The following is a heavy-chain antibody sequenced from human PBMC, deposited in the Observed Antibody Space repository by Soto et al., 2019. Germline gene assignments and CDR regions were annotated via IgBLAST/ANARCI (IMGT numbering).Heavy chain of an antibody. CDR3: ARVMAVQAFDI. CDR2: INAANGQV. D-gene: IGHD3-10*01. CDR1: GYTFTTYG. V-gene: IGHV1-3*05. Sequence: QVQLVQSGAEEKRPGASVKVSCKASGYTFTTYGIHWVRQAPGQRLEWMGSINAANGQVKYSQNFQGRISITRDISARTAYMELSRLRSEDTAVYYCARVMAVQAFDIWGLGTMVTVS. J-gene: IGHJ3*02.